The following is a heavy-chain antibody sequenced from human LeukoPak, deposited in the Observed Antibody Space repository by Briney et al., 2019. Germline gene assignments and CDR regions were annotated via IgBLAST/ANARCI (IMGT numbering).Heavy chain of an antibody. CDR2: MNPNSGNT. V-gene: IGHV1-8*01. J-gene: IGHJ4*02. D-gene: IGHD3-10*01. Sequence: GASVKVSCKASGYTFSSYDMNWVRQATGQGLEWMGWMNPNSGNTGYAQKFQGRVTMTRNTSISTAYMELSSLRSEDTAVYYCARGQKSALTYGSGTYAYYFDYWGQGTLVTVSS. CDR1: GYTFSSYD. CDR3: ARGQKSALTYGSGTYAYYFDY.